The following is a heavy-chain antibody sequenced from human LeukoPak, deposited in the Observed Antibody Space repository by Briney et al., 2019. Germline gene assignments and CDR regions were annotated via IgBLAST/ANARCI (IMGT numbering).Heavy chain of an antibody. V-gene: IGHV1-69*04. CDR3: ARVVTDLSFDY. J-gene: IGHJ4*02. CDR2: IIPILGIA. CDR1: GGTFSSYA. Sequence: SVKVSCKASGGTFSSYAISWVRQAPRQGLEWMGRIIPILGIANYAQKFQGRVTITADKSTSTAYMELSSLRSEDTAVYYCARVVTDLSFDYWGQGTLVTVSS. D-gene: IGHD2-21*02.